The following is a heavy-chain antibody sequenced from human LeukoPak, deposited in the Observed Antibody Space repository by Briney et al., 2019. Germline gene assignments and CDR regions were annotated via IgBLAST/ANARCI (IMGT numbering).Heavy chain of an antibody. V-gene: IGHV1-2*02. CDR3: ARGEGIAVAGGNWFDP. CDR2: INPNSGGT. CDR1: GYTFTGYY. J-gene: IGHJ5*02. Sequence: ASVTVSCKSSGYTFTGYYMHWVRQAPGQGLEWMGWINPNSGGTNYAQKFQGRVTMTRDTSISTAYMELSRLRSDDTAVYYCARGEGIAVAGGNWFDPWGQGTLVTVSS. D-gene: IGHD6-19*01.